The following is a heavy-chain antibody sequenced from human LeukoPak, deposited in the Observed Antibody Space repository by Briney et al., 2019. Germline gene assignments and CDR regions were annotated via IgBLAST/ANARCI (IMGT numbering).Heavy chain of an antibody. CDR1: GGSISSSSYY. V-gene: IGHV4-39*07. CDR2: INHSGTT. D-gene: IGHD1-26*01. J-gene: IGHJ6*02. CDR3: AREGDPRGELLGHYYYGMDV. Sequence: SETLSLTCTVSGGSISSSSYYWGWIRQPPGMGLEWIGEINHSGTTNYNPSLKSRVTISVDTSKNQFSLKLSSVTAADTAVYYCAREGDPRGELLGHYYYGMDVWGQGTTVTVSS.